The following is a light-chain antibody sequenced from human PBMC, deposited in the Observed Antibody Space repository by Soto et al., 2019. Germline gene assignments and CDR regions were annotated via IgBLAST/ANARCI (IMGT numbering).Light chain of an antibody. CDR2: DVS. J-gene: IGLJ1*01. Sequence: QSALTQPASVSGSTGLSITISCTGASSDVGAYNFVSWYQQHPGKVPKLMIFDVSSRPSGVSDRFSGSKSGNTASLTISGLQAEDERDYYCSSYTSSSTHVFGSGTKLTV. CDR1: SSDVGAYNF. V-gene: IGLV2-14*03. CDR3: SSYTSSSTHV.